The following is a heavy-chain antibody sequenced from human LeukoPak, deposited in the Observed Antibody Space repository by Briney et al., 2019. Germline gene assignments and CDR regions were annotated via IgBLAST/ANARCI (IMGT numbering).Heavy chain of an antibody. CDR2: TRHKGNNYAT. V-gene: IGHV3-72*01. Sequence: QPGGSLRLSCAASGFTFSSYVMNWLRQAPGEGLEWVGRTRHKGNNYATEYAASVKGRFTISRDDSKNSLYLQMNSLKTDDTAVYYCVAMIRGVGYWGQGTLVTVSS. CDR3: VAMIRGVGY. J-gene: IGHJ4*02. CDR1: GFTFSSYV. D-gene: IGHD3-10*01.